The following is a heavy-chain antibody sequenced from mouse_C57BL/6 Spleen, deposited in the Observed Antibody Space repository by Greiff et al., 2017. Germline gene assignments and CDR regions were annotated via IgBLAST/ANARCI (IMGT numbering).Heavy chain of an antibody. V-gene: IGHV1-55*01. CDR1: GYTFTSYW. Sequence: VQLQQPGAELVKPGASVKMSCKASGYTFTSYWITWVKQRPGQGLEWIGDIYPGSGSTNYNEKFKSKATLTVDTSSSTAYMQLSSLTSEDSAVYYCAREDYDYDGLDYWGQGTTLTVSS. D-gene: IGHD2-4*01. J-gene: IGHJ2*01. CDR2: IYPGSGST. CDR3: AREDYDYDGLDY.